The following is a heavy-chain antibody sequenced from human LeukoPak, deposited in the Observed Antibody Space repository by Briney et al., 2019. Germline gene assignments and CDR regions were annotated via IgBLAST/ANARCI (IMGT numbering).Heavy chain of an antibody. CDR3: ARHAEYNSGWHFYLDH. CDR1: GVSTTNGIYY. CDR2: VHNVGST. J-gene: IGHJ4*02. V-gene: IGHV4-39*01. Sequence: PSETLSLTCNVSGVSTTNGIYYWAWIRQPPGKGLEWIGSVHNVGSTYYNLSLRSRVTMSIDTSKNQFSLRLNSVTAADTAVYYCARHAEYNSGWHFYLDHWGQGILVTVSS. D-gene: IGHD6-19*01.